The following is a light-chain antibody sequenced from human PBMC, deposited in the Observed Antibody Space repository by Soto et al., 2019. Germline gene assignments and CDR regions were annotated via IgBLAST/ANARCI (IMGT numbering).Light chain of an antibody. Sequence: QSALTQPASVSGSPGQSITISCTGTSSDVGGYNYVSWYQQHPGKAPKPMIYDVSNRPSGVSNRFSGSKSGNTASLTISGLQAEDEADYYCSSYTSSSTPWVFGTGTKVTVL. J-gene: IGLJ1*01. CDR2: DVS. CDR3: SSYTSSSTPWV. V-gene: IGLV2-14*01. CDR1: SSDVGGYNY.